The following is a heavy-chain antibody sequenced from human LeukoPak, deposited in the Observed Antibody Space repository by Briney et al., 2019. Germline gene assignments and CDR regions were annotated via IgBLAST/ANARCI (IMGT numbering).Heavy chain of an antibody. Sequence: ASVKVSCKASGGTFSSYAISWVRQAPGQGLEWMGGIIPIFGTANYAQKFQGRVTITTDESTSTAYMELSSLRAEGTAVYYCARSPDGYIAAAGTEYYYYGMDVWGQGTTVTVSS. D-gene: IGHD6-13*01. V-gene: IGHV1-69*05. CDR3: ARSPDGYIAAAGTEYYYYGMDV. CDR2: IIPIFGTA. CDR1: GGTFSSYA. J-gene: IGHJ6*02.